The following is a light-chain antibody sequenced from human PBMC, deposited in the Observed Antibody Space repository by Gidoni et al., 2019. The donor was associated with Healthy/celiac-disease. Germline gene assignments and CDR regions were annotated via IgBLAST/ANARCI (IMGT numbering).Light chain of an antibody. CDR2: AAS. J-gene: IGKJ4*01. CDR3: QQLNSYPQA. V-gene: IGKV1-9*01. Sequence: QLTQSPSSLSASVGDRVTITCPASQGISSYLAWYQQKPGKAPKLLSYAASTLQSGVPSRFSGSGSGTDFTLTISSLQPEDFATYDCQQLNSYPQAFGGGTKVEIK. CDR1: QGISSY.